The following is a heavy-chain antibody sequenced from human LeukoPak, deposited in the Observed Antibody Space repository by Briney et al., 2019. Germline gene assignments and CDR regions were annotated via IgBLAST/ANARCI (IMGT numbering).Heavy chain of an antibody. CDR3: ARGQFRWLQFFGAFDI. CDR2: INHSGST. CDR1: GGSFSGYH. D-gene: IGHD5-24*01. J-gene: IGHJ3*02. V-gene: IGHV4-34*01. Sequence: SETLSLTCAVYGGSFSGYHWSWIRQPPGKGLEWIGEINHSGSTNYNPSLKSRVTISVDTSKNQFSLKLSSVTAADTAVYYCARGQFRWLQFFGAFDIWGQGTMVTVSS.